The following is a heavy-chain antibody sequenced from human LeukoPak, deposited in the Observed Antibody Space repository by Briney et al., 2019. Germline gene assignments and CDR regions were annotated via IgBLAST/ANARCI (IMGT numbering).Heavy chain of an antibody. D-gene: IGHD4-11*01. J-gene: IGHJ5*02. CDR1: GGSISSYY. CDR3: AKSNAWDWFDP. V-gene: IGHV4-59*12. CDR2: IYYSGST. Sequence: SETLSLTCTVSGGSISSYYWSWIRQPPGKGLEWIGYIYYSGSTNYNPSLKSRVTISVDKSNNQFSLNLSSVTAADTAVYYCAKSNAWDWFDPWGQGTLVTVS.